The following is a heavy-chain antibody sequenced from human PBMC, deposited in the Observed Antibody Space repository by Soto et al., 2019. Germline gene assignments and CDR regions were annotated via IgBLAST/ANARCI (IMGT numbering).Heavy chain of an antibody. V-gene: IGHV5-51*01. CDR1: VYTFTSYW. CDR2: IYPGDSDT. D-gene: IGHD3-10*02. CDR3: ARHGTMSSLEY. J-gene: IGHJ4*02. Sequence: PGESLKISCKGSVYTFTSYWIDWVRQMPGRGLEWMGTIYPGDSDTTYSPSFQGQVTISADKSISTAYLQWNSLKASDTAMYYCARHGTMSSLEYWGQGTLVTVSS.